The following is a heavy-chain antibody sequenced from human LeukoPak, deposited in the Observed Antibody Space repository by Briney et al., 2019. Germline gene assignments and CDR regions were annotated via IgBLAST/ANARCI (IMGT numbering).Heavy chain of an antibody. CDR3: ARETPDSSGWD. CDR2: ITGSISTI. V-gene: IGHV3-48*01. D-gene: IGHD6-19*01. Sequence: GGSLRLSCGASGFTFSSYSMNWVRQAPGKGLEWVSYITGSISTIYYADSVKGRFTISRDNGKNSVYLQMNSLRVEDTAVYYCARETPDSSGWDWGQGTLVTVSS. J-gene: IGHJ4*02. CDR1: GFTFSSYS.